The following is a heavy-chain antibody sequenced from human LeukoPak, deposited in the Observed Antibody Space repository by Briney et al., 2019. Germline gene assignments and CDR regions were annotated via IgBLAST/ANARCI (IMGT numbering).Heavy chain of an antibody. D-gene: IGHD5-12*01. J-gene: IGHJ4*02. V-gene: IGHV1-46*03. CDR3: AGGSSGYAPIDF. CDR2: INPSGGST. CDR1: GYTFTSYY. Sequence: ASVKVSCKASGYTFTSYYMHWVRQAPGQGLEWMGIINPSGGSTNYAQKFQGRVTMTRDTSTSTVYMELSSLRSEDTAVYYCAGGSSGYAPIDFWGQGTLVTVSS.